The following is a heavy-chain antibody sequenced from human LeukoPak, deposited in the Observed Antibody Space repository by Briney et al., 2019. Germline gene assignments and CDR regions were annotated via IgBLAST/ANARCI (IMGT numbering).Heavy chain of an antibody. CDR3: TSLGDSYYYYMDV. D-gene: IGHD2-15*01. CDR2: INHSGST. V-gene: IGHV4-34*01. Sequence: SETLSLTCAVYGGSFSGYYWSWIRQPPGKGLEWIGEINHSGSTNYNPSLMSRVTISVDTSKNQFSLNLSSVTAADTAVYYCTSLGDSYYYYMDVWGKGTTVTVSS. CDR1: GGSFSGYY. J-gene: IGHJ6*03.